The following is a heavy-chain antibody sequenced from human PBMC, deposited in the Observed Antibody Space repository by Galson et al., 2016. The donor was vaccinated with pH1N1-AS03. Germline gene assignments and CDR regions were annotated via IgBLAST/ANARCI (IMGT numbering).Heavy chain of an antibody. CDR3: ARDRHYYDYIWGTYRYDWYFDL. Sequence: SLRLSCAASGFTFSSHGMHWVRQTPGKGLEWVAVIWHDGSEKYYADSVKGRFTISRDNSKNTLYLQMNSLRAEDTAVYYCARDRHYYDYIWGTYRYDWYFDLWAVAPWSLSPQ. J-gene: IGHJ2*01. V-gene: IGHV3-33*01. CDR2: IWHDGSEK. CDR1: GFTFSSHG. D-gene: IGHD3-16*02.